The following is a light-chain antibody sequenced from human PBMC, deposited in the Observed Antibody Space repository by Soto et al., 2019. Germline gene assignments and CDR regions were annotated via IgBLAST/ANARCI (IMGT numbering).Light chain of an antibody. CDR3: HQYNFWPS. CDR1: QTVSSN. J-gene: IGKJ1*01. Sequence: EGVMTQSPATLSVSPGERATLSCRASQTVSSNLAWYQQKPGQSPRLLIYGTSTRATGVPARLSGSGSGTEFTLSISSLQSEDFAVYYCHQYNFWPSFGQGTKVDIK. V-gene: IGKV3-15*01. CDR2: GTS.